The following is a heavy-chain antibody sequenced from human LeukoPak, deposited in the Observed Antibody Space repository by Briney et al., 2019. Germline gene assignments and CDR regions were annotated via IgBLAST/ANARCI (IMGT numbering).Heavy chain of an antibody. Sequence: SETLSLTCAVYGGSFSGYYWSWIRQPPGKGLEWIGEINHSGSTNYNPSLKSRVTISVDTSKNQFSLKLSSVTAADTAVYYCARRRYYDFWSGYYIGFDYWGQGTLSPSPQ. V-gene: IGHV4-34*01. CDR2: INHSGST. CDR3: ARRRYYDFWSGYYIGFDY. D-gene: IGHD3-3*01. CDR1: GGSFSGYY. J-gene: IGHJ4*02.